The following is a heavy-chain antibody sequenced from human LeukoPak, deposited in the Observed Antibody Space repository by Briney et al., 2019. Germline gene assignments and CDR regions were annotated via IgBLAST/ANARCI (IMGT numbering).Heavy chain of an antibody. CDR1: GXTFSSYG. CDR2: IWYDGSNK. V-gene: IGHV3-33*01. D-gene: IGHD3-22*01. Sequence: PGGSLRLSCAAPGXTFSSYGMHWVGQAPGKGLEWAAVIWYDGSNKYYADSVKGRFTISRDNSKNTLYLQMNSLRAEDTAVYYCARDRGDYYDSSGCLDYWGQGTLVTVSS. CDR3: ARDRGDYYDSSGCLDY. J-gene: IGHJ4*02.